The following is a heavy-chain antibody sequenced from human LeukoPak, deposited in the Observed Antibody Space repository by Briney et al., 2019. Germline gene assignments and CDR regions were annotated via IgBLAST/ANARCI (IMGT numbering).Heavy chain of an antibody. V-gene: IGHV3-21*04. D-gene: IGHD6-19*01. Sequence: GGSLRLSCTASGFTFSSYSMNWVRQAPGKGLEWVSSISTSSSYIHYADSVKGRFTISRDNSKNTLYLQMNSLRAEGTAVYYCAKASSGWLLTSFDYWGQGTLVTVSS. CDR1: GFTFSSYS. J-gene: IGHJ4*02. CDR3: AKASSGWLLTSFDY. CDR2: ISTSSSYI.